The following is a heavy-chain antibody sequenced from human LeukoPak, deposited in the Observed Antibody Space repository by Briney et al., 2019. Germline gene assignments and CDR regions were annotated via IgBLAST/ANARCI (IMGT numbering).Heavy chain of an antibody. V-gene: IGHV1-2*02. CDR2: INPNSGGT. CDR3: ATGQLLYPDY. Sequence: GASVKVSCKASGYTFTGYYMHWVRRAPGQGLEWMGWINPNSGGTNYAQKFQGRVTMTEDTSTDTAYMELSSLRSEDTAVYYCATGQLLYPDYWGQGTLVTVSS. J-gene: IGHJ4*02. CDR1: GYTFTGYY. D-gene: IGHD2-2*02.